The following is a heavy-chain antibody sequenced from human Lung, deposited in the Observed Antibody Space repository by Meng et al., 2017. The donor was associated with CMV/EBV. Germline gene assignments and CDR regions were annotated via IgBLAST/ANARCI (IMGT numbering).Heavy chain of an antibody. D-gene: IGHD3-16*01. Sequence: SETXSLXXAFHGDSFSGYYWSWIRQPPGQGLEWIGEINHGGSANYNSSLQTRLNISIDTPKNQFSLEMRSATAADTAVYYCARRRRWSLVRLGAFDMWGQGXLVTVSS. V-gene: IGHV4-34*01. CDR2: INHGGSA. J-gene: IGHJ3*02. CDR1: GDSFSGYY. CDR3: ARRRRWSLVRLGAFDM.